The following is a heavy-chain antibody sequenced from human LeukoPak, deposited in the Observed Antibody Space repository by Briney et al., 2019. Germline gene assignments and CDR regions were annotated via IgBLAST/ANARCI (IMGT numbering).Heavy chain of an antibody. CDR1: GGSFSDYY. Sequence: SETLSLTCAVYGGSFSDYYWSWIRQPPGKGLEWIGEINHSGTTYYNPSLKSRVTISVDTSKNQFSLKLSSVTAADTAVYYCARDNLVQNYFDYWGQGTLVTVSS. V-gene: IGHV4-34*01. CDR3: ARDNLVQNYFDY. D-gene: IGHD1-1*01. CDR2: INHSGTT. J-gene: IGHJ4*02.